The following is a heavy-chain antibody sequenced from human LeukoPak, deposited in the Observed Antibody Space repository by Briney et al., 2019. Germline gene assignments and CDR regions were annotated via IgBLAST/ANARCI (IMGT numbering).Heavy chain of an antibody. J-gene: IGHJ4*02. CDR1: GYTFTSYG. V-gene: IGHV1-18*01. Sequence: ASVKVSCKASGYTFTSYGISWVRQAPGQGLEWMGWISAYNGNTNYAQKLQGRVTMTTDTSTSTAYMELRSLRSDDTAVYYCARGQSVGIAARPVPVDYWGQGTLVTVSS. CDR2: ISAYNGNT. CDR3: ARGQSVGIAARPVPVDY. D-gene: IGHD6-6*01.